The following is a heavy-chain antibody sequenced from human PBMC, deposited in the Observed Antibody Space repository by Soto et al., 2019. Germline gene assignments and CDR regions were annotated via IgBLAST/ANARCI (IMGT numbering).Heavy chain of an antibody. V-gene: IGHV4-59*01. CDR3: ARDLAAARAFDI. CDR1: GGSISSDY. J-gene: IGHJ3*02. CDR2: IYYSGST. Sequence: SETLSLTCTVSGGSISSDYWSWIRQPPGKGLEWIGYIYYSGSTKYTPSLKSRVTISVDTSENQFSLSLTSVTAADTAMYYCARDLAAARAFDIWGQGTMVTVSS. D-gene: IGHD6-25*01.